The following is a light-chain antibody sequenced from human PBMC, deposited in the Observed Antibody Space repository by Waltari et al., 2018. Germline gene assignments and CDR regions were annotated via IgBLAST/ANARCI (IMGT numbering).Light chain of an antibody. CDR3: GTWDNSAGVV. V-gene: IGLV1-51*01. CDR2: DNN. CDR1: SSNIGDNY. Sequence: SVLTQPPSVSAAPGQKVSISCSGSSSNIGDNYVPWYQQLPGTAPKLLIYDNNKRPSGIPDRCSGSKSGTSATLGITGPQTGDEANYYCGTWDNSAGVVFGGGTKLTVL. J-gene: IGLJ2*01.